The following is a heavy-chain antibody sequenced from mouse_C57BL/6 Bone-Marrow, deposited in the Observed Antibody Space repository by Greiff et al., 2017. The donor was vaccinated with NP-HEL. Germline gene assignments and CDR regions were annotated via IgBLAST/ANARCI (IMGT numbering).Heavy chain of an antibody. CDR2: IWSGGST. J-gene: IGHJ1*03. CDR3: ARIYYDYDGYWYFDV. Sequence: QVQLQQSGPGLVQPSQSLSITCTASGFTLTSYGVHWVRQSPGKGLEWLGVIWSGGSTAYNAAFISRLSTSKDNSKSQVFFKMNSLQADDTAIYYCARIYYDYDGYWYFDVWGTGTTVTVSS. V-gene: IGHV2-2*01. D-gene: IGHD2-4*01. CDR1: GFTLTSYG.